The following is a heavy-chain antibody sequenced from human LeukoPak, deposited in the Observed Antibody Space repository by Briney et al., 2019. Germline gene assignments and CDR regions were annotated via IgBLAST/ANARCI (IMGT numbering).Heavy chain of an antibody. CDR3: ARGDDFWGSPADY. CDR2: IKQDGSEK. V-gene: IGHV3-7*01. D-gene: IGHD3-3*01. Sequence: GGSLRLSCAASGFIFSSYWMSWVRQAPGKGLEWVANIKQDGSEKYYVDSVKGRFTISRDNAKNSLYLQMNSLRAEDTAVYYCARGDDFWGSPADYWGQGTLVTVSS. CDR1: GFIFSSYW. J-gene: IGHJ4*02.